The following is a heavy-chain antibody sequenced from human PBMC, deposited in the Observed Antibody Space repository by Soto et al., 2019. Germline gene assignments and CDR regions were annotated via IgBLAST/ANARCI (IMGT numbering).Heavy chain of an antibody. V-gene: IGHV3-23*01. D-gene: IGHD3-3*01. CDR3: ASHYSTILDC. Sequence: EVQLLESGGDLVQPGGSLRLSCAGSGFTFSSYDMSWVRQAPGKVLEWVSAISSTGGTTVYADSAKGRFTISRDNSKNTLYLQMNNLRDEDTALYYCASHYSTILDCWGHGTLVTVSS. J-gene: IGHJ4*01. CDR1: GFTFSSYD. CDR2: ISSTGGTT.